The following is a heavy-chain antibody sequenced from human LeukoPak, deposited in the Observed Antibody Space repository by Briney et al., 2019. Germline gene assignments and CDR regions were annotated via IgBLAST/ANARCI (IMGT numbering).Heavy chain of an antibody. J-gene: IGHJ4*02. CDR3: ARHAFYGDYVDY. CDR1: GGSISSGGYY. V-gene: IGHV4-31*03. D-gene: IGHD4-17*01. CDR2: IYYSGST. Sequence: SETLSLTCTVSGGSISSGGYYWSWIRQHPGKGLEWIGYIYYSGSTYYNPSLKSRVTISVDTSKNQFSLKLSSVTAADTAVYYCARHAFYGDYVDYWGQGTLVTVSS.